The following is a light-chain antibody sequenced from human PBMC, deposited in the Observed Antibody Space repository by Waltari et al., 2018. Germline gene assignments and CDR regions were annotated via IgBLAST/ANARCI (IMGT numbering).Light chain of an antibody. CDR2: EDD. J-gene: IGLJ3*02. CDR3: QSFDMSNWV. CDR1: SDNIASNF. Sequence: NFMLTQPHSVSESPMKTVTISCTRSSDNIASNFVQWYQQRPGSAPTTVIYEDDQRPSGVPDRFSGSIDTSSNSASLTISGLKTDDEADYYCQSFDMSNWVFGGGTKLTVL. V-gene: IGLV6-57*04.